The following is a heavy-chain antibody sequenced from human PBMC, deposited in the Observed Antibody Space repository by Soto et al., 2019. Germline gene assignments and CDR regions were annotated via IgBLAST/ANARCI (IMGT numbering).Heavy chain of an antibody. CDR2: IYYSGST. CDR3: ARPARVPSYSSSWLYYYYGMDV. D-gene: IGHD6-13*01. J-gene: IGHJ6*02. CDR1: GGSISSYY. Sequence: SETLSLTCTVSGGSISSYYWSWIRQPPGKGLEWIGYIYYSGSTNYNPSLKSRVTISADKSISTAYLQWSSLKASDTAMYYCARPARVPSYSSSWLYYYYGMDVWGQGTTVTVSS. V-gene: IGHV4-59*12.